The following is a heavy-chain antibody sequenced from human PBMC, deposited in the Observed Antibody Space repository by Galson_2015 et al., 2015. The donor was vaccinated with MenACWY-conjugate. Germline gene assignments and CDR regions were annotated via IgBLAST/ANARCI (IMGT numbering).Heavy chain of an antibody. CDR3: ARWLPGTFDAFDM. V-gene: IGHV1-18*01. Sequence: SVKVSCKASGYTFTSYDITWVRQAPGQGLEWMGWISAYNGNTNYAQKLQGRVTMTTDTSTSTAYMELRSLRSDDTAVYYCARWLPGTFDAFDMWGQGTMVTVSS. J-gene: IGHJ3*02. CDR1: GYTFTSYD. CDR2: ISAYNGNT. D-gene: IGHD5-12*01.